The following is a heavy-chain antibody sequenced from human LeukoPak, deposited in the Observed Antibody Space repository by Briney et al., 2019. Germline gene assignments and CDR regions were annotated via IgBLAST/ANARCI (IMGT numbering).Heavy chain of an antibody. CDR1: GGTFSSYA. V-gene: IGHV1-69*05. CDR2: IIPIFGTA. D-gene: IGHD3-3*01. J-gene: IGHJ6*02. CDR3: ARVLRFLEWSNYYYYGMDV. Sequence: ASVKVSCKASGGTFSSYAISWVRQAPGQGLEWMGGIIPIFGTANYAQKFQGRVTITTDESTSTAYMELSSLRSEDTAVYYCARVLRFLEWSNYYYYGMDVWGQGTTVTVSS.